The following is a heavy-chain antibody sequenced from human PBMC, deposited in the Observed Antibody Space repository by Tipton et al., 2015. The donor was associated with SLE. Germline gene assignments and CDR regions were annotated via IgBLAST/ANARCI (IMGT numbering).Heavy chain of an antibody. CDR2: IYSGTT. CDR3: AGGYTNRAFDF. V-gene: IGHV4-4*09. Sequence: TLSLTCTVSGGSISGYYWNWVRQSPGKGLEWIGFIYSGTTSYNPSLNSRVTISADTSKNQFSLRLNSVTAADTAVYYCAGGYTNRAFDFWGQGTLVTVSS. D-gene: IGHD5-12*01. J-gene: IGHJ4*02. CDR1: GGSISGYY.